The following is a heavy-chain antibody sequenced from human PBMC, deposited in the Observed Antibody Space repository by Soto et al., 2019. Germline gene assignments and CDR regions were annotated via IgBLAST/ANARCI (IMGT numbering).Heavy chain of an antibody. J-gene: IGHJ5*02. CDR2: ISLYSDGT. Sequence: QVQLVQSGGEVKRPGASVKVSCKTSGYTFSNYGITWVRQAPGQPLEWLGWISLYSDGTNYAQKFQGRVSMTTDTPTTTAYMKQRSVRSDDTAVYYCARVVPGAEAWSGPWGQGPLVPVPS. D-gene: IGHD2-2*01. V-gene: IGHV1-18*01. CDR1: GYTFSNYG. CDR3: ARVVPGAEAWSGP.